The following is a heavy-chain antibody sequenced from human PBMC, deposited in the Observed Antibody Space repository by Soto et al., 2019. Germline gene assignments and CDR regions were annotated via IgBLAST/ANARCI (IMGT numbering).Heavy chain of an antibody. Sequence: QAQLVQSGAAVKKPGASVTVSCKASGYTFTAYFIHWVRQAPGQGFEWVGWINPNNGATNIARKFQGRVTMTRDTSISTAYRELSRFGSDDTAFFYWARVLTWVTTGDLAPWAQGPLVTV. CDR3: ARVLTWVTTGDLAP. CDR2: INPNNGAT. CDR1: GYTFTAYF. D-gene: IGHD4-17*01. V-gene: IGHV1-2*02. J-gene: IGHJ5*02.